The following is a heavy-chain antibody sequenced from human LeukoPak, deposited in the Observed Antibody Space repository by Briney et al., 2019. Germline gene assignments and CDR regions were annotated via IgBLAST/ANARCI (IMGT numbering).Heavy chain of an antibody. V-gene: IGHV3-7*03. CDR3: ARNNGMDV. Sequence: GGSLRLSCAASGFALSSHWMTWVRQVPGRGPEWVANVNRDGSETYYLDSVKGRFTISKDNAKNSLYLQMNSLRAEDTALYHCARNNGMDVWGQGTMVIVSS. CDR2: VNRDGSET. J-gene: IGHJ6*02. CDR1: GFALSSHW.